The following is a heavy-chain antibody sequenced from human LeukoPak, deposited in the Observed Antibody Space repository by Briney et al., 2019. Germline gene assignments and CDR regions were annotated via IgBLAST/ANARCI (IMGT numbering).Heavy chain of an antibody. D-gene: IGHD2-2*01. J-gene: IGHJ3*02. CDR1: GGSIRSYY. CDR2: IYYSGST. CDR3: AREPVVPAANDAFDI. V-gene: IGHV4-59*01. Sequence: PSETLSLTCTVSGGSIRSYYWSWIRQPPGKGLEWIGYIYYSGSTNYNPSLKSRVTISVDTSKNQFSLKLSSVTAADTAVYYCAREPVVPAANDAFDIWGQGTMVTVSS.